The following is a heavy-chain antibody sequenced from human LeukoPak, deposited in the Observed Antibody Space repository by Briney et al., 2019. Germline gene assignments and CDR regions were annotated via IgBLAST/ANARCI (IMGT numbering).Heavy chain of an antibody. D-gene: IGHD3-10*01. CDR3: ARVGITMVRGARSHFDY. CDR2: IYHSGST. J-gene: IGHJ4*02. V-gene: IGHV4-38-2*02. CDR1: GYSISSGYY. Sequence: PSETLSLTCTVSGYSISSGYYWGWIRQPPGKGLEWIGSIYHSGSTYYNPSLKSRVTISVDTSTNQFSLKLSSVTAADTAVYYCARVGITMVRGARSHFDYWGQGTLVTVSS.